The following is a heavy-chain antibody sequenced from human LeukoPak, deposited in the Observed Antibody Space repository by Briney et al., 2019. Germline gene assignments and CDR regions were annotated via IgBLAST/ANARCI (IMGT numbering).Heavy chain of an antibody. D-gene: IGHD3-22*01. Sequence: GGSLRLSCAASGFTFSSYAMSWVRQAPGKGLEWVSAISGSGGSTYYADSVKGRFTISRDNSKNTLYLQMNSLRAEDTAVYYCAKDPKYYYDSSGPLFDIWGQGTMVTVSS. J-gene: IGHJ3*02. CDR1: GFTFSSYA. CDR2: ISGSGGST. CDR3: AKDPKYYYDSSGPLFDI. V-gene: IGHV3-23*01.